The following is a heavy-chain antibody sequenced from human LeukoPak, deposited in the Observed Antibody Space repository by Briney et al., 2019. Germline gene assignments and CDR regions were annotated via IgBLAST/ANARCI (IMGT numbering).Heavy chain of an antibody. CDR2: ISWNSGSI. V-gene: IGHV3-9*01. J-gene: IGHJ6*02. CDR3: AKGIYDSSGYYYVGGYYYYYYGMDV. D-gene: IGHD3-22*01. Sequence: GGSLRLSCAASGFTFDDYAMHWVRQAPGKGLAWVSGISWNSGSIGYADSVKGRFTISRDNAKNSLYLQMNSLRAEDTALYYCAKGIYDSSGYYYVGGYYYYYYGMDVWGQGTTVTVSS. CDR1: GFTFDDYA.